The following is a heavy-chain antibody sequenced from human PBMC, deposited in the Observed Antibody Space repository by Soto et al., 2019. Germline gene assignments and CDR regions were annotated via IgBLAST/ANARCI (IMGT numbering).Heavy chain of an antibody. V-gene: IGHV4-4*02. D-gene: IGHD3-10*01. CDR3: ASKFGELLADAFDI. Sequence: RQTPGKGLEWIGEISHSGSINHNPSLKSRVTMSVDKSKNQFSLKMTSVTAADTGVYYWASKFGELLADAFDIWGQGTVVT. J-gene: IGHJ3*02. CDR2: ISHSGSI.